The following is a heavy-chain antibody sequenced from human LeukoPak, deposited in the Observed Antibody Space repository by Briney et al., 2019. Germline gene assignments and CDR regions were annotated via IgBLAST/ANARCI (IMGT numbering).Heavy chain of an antibody. CDR3: ARGSGASGIYGMDV. Sequence: ASVKVSCKAPGDTFTSYYMHWVRQAPGQGPEWMGIINPGGDSTIYAQKFQGRVTMTRDTSTSTAYMELSSLRSEDTAVYYCARGSGASGIYGMDVWGQGTTVTVSS. CDR1: GDTFTSYY. D-gene: IGHD3-10*01. CDR2: INPGGDST. J-gene: IGHJ6*02. V-gene: IGHV1-46*01.